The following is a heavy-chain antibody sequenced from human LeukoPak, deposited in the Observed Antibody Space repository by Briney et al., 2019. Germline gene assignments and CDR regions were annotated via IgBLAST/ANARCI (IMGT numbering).Heavy chain of an antibody. Sequence: GESLKISCKGSGYSFTSYWIGWVRQMPGKGLEWMGIIYPGDSGTRYSPSFQGQVTISADKSISTAYLQWSSLKASDTAMYYCARPALEGDYGDLYYFDYWGQGTLVTVSS. CDR1: GYSFTSYW. J-gene: IGHJ4*02. CDR2: IYPGDSGT. D-gene: IGHD4-17*01. CDR3: ARPALEGDYGDLYYFDY. V-gene: IGHV5-51*01.